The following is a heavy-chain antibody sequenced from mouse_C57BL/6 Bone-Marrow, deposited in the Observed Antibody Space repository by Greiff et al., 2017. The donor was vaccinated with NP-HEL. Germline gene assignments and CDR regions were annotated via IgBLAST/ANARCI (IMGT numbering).Heavy chain of an antibody. CDR2: IDPEDGET. J-gene: IGHJ4*01. V-gene: IGHV14-2*01. Sequence: EVQGVESGAELVKPGASVKLSCTASGFNIKDYYMHWVKQRTEQGLEWIGRIDPEDGETKYAPKFPGKATITADTSSNTAYLQLSSLTAEDTAVDYCLFGDYAMDYWGQGTSVTVSS. CDR3: LFGDYAMDY. CDR1: GFNIKDYY.